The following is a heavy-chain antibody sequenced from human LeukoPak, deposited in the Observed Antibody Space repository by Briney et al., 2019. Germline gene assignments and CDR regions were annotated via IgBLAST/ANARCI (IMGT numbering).Heavy chain of an antibody. Sequence: SETLSLTCTVSGGSIRTDGPYWAWIRQPPGKGLEWIGSIYIDGITHYNSSLQSRVTLSIDTSKNHFSLRLTSVTAADTAVFYCARLFTRAWEYRYGMDVWGQGTAVTVSS. CDR1: GGSIRTDGPY. CDR3: ARLFTRAWEYRYGMDV. D-gene: IGHD1-26*01. CDR2: IYIDGIT. J-gene: IGHJ6*02. V-gene: IGHV4-39*02.